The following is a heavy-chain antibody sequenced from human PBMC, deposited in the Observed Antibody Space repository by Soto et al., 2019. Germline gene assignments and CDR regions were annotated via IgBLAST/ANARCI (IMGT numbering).Heavy chain of an antibody. V-gene: IGHV3-13*05. J-gene: IGHJ6*02. CDR3: ARTDRDFYGLDV. CDR2: ISAAGDP. Sequence: EVQLVESGGGLVQPGWSLRLSCEASGFTFRNYDMHWVRQGTGKGLEWVSGISAAGDPDYADSVEGRSTISRENAQNSFFLQMNRLRVGDTAVYYCARTDRDFYGLDVWGQGTTVIVSS. CDR1: GFTFRNYD.